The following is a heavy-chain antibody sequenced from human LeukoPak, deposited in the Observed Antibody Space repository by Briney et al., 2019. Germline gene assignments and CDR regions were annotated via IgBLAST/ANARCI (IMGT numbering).Heavy chain of an antibody. CDR2: ISYDGSNK. Sequence: GGSLRLSCAASGFTFSSYGMHWVRQAPGKGLEWVAVISYDGSNKYYADSVKGRFTISRDNSKNTLYLQMNSLRAEDTAVYYCAKPWRGVTDFTAPFDYWGQGTLVTVSS. CDR3: AKPWRGVTDFTAPFDY. D-gene: IGHD2-21*02. J-gene: IGHJ4*02. V-gene: IGHV3-30*18. CDR1: GFTFSSYG.